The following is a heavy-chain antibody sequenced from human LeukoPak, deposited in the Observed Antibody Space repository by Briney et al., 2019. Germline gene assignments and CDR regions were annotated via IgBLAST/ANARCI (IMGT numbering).Heavy chain of an antibody. CDR1: GFTFSSYG. CDR2: ISYDGSNK. Sequence: PGGSLRLSCAASGFTFSSYGMHWVRQAPSKGLEWVAVISYDGSNKYYADSVKGRFTISRDNSKNTLYLQMNSLRAEDTAVYYCAKLMRMAHDYWGQGTLVTVSS. D-gene: IGHD5-24*01. J-gene: IGHJ4*02. CDR3: AKLMRMAHDY. V-gene: IGHV3-30*18.